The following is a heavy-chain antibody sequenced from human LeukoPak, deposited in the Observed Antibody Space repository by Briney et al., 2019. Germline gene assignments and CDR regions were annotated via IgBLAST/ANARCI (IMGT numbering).Heavy chain of an antibody. J-gene: IGHJ4*02. Sequence: PSETLSLTCAVYGGSFSGYYWSWIRQPPGKGLEWIGEINHSGSTNYNPSLKSRVTISVDTSKNQFSLKLSSVTAAGTAVYYCARDLGTPNDYWGQGTLVTVSS. V-gene: IGHV4-34*01. CDR2: INHSGST. CDR3: ARDLGTPNDY. CDR1: GGSFSGYY.